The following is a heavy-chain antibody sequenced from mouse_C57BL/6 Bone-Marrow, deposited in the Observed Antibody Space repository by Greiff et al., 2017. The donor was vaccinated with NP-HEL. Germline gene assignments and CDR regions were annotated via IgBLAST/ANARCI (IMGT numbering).Heavy chain of an antibody. Sequence: VQLQQSGAELVRPGSSVKMSCKTSGYTFTSYGINWVKQRPGQGLEWIGYIYIGNGYTEYNEKFKGKATLPSDTSPSTAYMQLSSLTCEDSAIYFCARFYDGYWGAMDYWGQGTSVTVSS. J-gene: IGHJ4*01. CDR3: ARFYDGYWGAMDY. D-gene: IGHD2-3*01. V-gene: IGHV1-58*01. CDR1: GYTFTSYG. CDR2: IYIGNGYT.